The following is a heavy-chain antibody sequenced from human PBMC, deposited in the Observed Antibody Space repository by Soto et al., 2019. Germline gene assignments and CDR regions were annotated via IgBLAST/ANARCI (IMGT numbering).Heavy chain of an antibody. J-gene: IGHJ5*02. V-gene: IGHV3-23*01. Sequence: GGSLRLSCAASGFTFSSYAMSWVRQAPGKGLEWVSAISGSGGSTYYADSVKGRFTISRDNSKNTLYLQMNSLRAEDTAVYYCAKGRSLWFGELSNWFDPWGQGTMVTVYS. D-gene: IGHD3-10*01. CDR3: AKGRSLWFGELSNWFDP. CDR2: ISGSGGST. CDR1: GFTFSSYA.